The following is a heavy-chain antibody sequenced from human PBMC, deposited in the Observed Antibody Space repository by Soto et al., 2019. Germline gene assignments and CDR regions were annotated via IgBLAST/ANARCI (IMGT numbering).Heavy chain of an antibody. V-gene: IGHV1-69*01. CDR1: GGTLSRDV. D-gene: IGHD3-22*01. CDR2: IIPVSAKS. Sequence: ASVXVSFRPYGGTLSRDVIRFFLQAPGQGLDWIGGIIPVSAKSNYAQKFQGRVTITADESTSTAYMELSSLRSDETAIYYGAITTGPHYFEIAGPVGGNWLDTWGQGTLV. J-gene: IGHJ5*02. CDR3: AITTGPHYFEIAGPVGGNWLDT.